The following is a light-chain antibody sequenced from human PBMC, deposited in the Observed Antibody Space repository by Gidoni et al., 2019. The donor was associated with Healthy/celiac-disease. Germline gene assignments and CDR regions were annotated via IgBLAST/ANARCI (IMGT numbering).Light chain of an antibody. CDR3: AAWDDSMNGVV. CDR2: SNN. J-gene: IGLJ2*01. CDR1: SPNIGSNT. V-gene: IGLV1-44*01. Sequence: GQRVTLSCSGSSPNIGSNTVNWYQQLPGTAPKLLIYSNNQRPSVAPDRFSGSKSGTSASLAISGLQSEDEADYYCAAWDDSMNGVVFGGGTKLTVL.